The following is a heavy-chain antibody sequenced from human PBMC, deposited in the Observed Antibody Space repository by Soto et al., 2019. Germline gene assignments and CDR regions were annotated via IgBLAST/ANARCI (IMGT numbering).Heavy chain of an antibody. V-gene: IGHV1-69-2*01. Sequence: ASVKVSCKVSGYTFTDNYIHWVQQVPGKGLEWMGLVDPEDGQTAYAEKFQGRVTLSADTSTDTAYMQLSGLKSEDTAVYYCAIRRAYRNSWYYFDSWGQGTLVTVSS. CDR2: VDPEDGQT. CDR1: GYTFTDNY. D-gene: IGHD1-7*01. CDR3: AIRRAYRNSWYYFDS. J-gene: IGHJ4*02.